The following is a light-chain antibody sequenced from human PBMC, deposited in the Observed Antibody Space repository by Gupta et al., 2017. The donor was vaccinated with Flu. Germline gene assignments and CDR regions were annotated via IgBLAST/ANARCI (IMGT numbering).Light chain of an antibody. Sequence: EIVLTQSPVALSLSPGERTTLSCRASQSIAGYLAWYQQRTGQAPKLLIYDTSIRASGIPARFSGSGSETDFTLTISSLEPEDFAVYYCQQRSNWPPGASFGGGTKVEIK. V-gene: IGKV3-11*01. CDR3: QQRSNWPPGAS. CDR2: DTS. CDR1: QSIAGY. J-gene: IGKJ4*01.